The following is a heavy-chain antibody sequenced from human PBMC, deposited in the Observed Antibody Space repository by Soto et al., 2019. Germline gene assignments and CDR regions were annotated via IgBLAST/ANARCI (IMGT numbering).Heavy chain of an antibody. V-gene: IGHV1-2*04. CDR2: INPNSGGT. J-gene: IGHJ6*03. Sequence: GASVKVSCKASGYTFTGYYMHWVRQAPGQGLERMGRINPNSGGTNYAQKFQGWVTMTRDTSISTAYMELSRLRSDDTAVYYCARGGVVVVPAAIGLRYYMDVWGKGTTVTVSS. CDR3: ARGGVVVVPAAIGLRYYMDV. D-gene: IGHD2-2*02. CDR1: GYTFTGYY.